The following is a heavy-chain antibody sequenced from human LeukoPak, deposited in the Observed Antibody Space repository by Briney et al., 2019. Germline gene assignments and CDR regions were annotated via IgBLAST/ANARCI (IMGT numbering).Heavy chain of an antibody. CDR2: IKEDGSEE. CDR3: ARDWLAGNPYHAFDL. Sequence: GGSLRLSCAASGFTFSSYWMSWVREAPGKGVECVANIKEDGSEEYYVDSVKSRFSISRDNAKNSLYLQMNSLRAEDTAVYYCARDWLAGNPYHAFDLWGKGTMVTVSS. D-gene: IGHD3-22*01. CDR1: GFTFSSYW. V-gene: IGHV3-7*01. J-gene: IGHJ3*01.